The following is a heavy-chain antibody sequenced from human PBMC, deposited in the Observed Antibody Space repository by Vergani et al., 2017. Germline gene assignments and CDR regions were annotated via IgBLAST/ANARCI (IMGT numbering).Heavy chain of an antibody. CDR1: GFTVSSNY. D-gene: IGHD3-22*01. Sequence: EVQLVESGGGLIQPGGSLRLSCAASGFTVSSNYMSWVRQAPGKGLEWVSVIYSGGSTYYADSVKGRFTISRDNSKNTLYLQMNSLRAEDTAVYYCAKFYYDSSGYYEYFQHWGQGTLVTVSS. V-gene: IGHV3-66*03. CDR2: IYSGGST. CDR3: AKFYYDSSGYYEYFQH. J-gene: IGHJ1*01.